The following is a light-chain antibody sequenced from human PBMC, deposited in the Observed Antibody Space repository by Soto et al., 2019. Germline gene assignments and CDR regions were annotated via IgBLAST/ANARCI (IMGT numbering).Light chain of an antibody. J-gene: IGKJ5*01. CDR3: QQYGTSEII. CDR1: QSVSSY. Sequence: EIVLTQYPSTLSLSPGERATLSCRASQSVSSYLAWYQQKPGQAPRLLIYDASNRATGIPARFSGSGSGTDFTLTITRLEPEDFAVFYCQQYGTSEIIFGQGTLLEIK. CDR2: DAS. V-gene: IGKV3-11*01.